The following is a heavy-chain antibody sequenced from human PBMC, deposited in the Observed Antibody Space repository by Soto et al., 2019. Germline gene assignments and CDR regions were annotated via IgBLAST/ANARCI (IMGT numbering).Heavy chain of an antibody. D-gene: IGHD5-18*01. Sequence: ASVKVSCKASGYTFTSYAMHWVRQAPGQRLGWMGWINAGNGNTKYSQKFQGRVTITRDTSASTAYMELSSLRSEDTAVYYCARARQHSYGFSWFDPWGQGTLVTVSS. CDR2: INAGNGNT. V-gene: IGHV1-3*01. J-gene: IGHJ5*02. CDR1: GYTFTSYA. CDR3: ARARQHSYGFSWFDP.